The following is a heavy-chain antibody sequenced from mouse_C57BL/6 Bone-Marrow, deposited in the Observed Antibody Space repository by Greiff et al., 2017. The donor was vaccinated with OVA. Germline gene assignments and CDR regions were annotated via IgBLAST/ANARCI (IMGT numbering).Heavy chain of an antibody. CDR1: GYTFTSYW. V-gene: IGHV1-59*01. Sequence: QVQLQQPGAELVRPGTSVKLSCKASGYTFTSYWMHWVKQRPGQGLEWIGVIDPSDSYTNYNQKFKGKATLTVDTSSSTAYMQLSSLTSEDSAVYYCARGTLITTVVAVDYWGQGTTLTVSS. J-gene: IGHJ2*01. D-gene: IGHD1-1*01. CDR2: IDPSDSYT. CDR3: ARGTLITTVVAVDY.